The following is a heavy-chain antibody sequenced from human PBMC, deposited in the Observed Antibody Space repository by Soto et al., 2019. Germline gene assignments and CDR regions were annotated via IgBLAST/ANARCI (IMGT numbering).Heavy chain of an antibody. CDR1: GGSFSGYY. Sequence: SSETLSLTCAVYGGSFSGYYWSWIRQPPGKGLEWIGEINHSGSTNYNPSLKSRLIISIDTSKNQFSLKVGSVTAADTAVYYCASSSLYGMDVWGQGTTVTVSS. J-gene: IGHJ6*02. CDR3: ASSSLYGMDV. CDR2: INHSGST. V-gene: IGHV4-34*01.